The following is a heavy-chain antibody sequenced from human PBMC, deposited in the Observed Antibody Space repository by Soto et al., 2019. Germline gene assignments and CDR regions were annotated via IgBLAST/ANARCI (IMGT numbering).Heavy chain of an antibody. CDR2: ISYDGSNK. D-gene: IGHD6-13*01. CDR1: GFTFSSYA. Sequence: QVQLVESGGGVVQPGRSLRLSCAASGFTFSSYAMHWVRQAPGKGLEWVAVISYDGSNKYYADSVKGRFTISRDNSKNTLYLQMNSLRAEDTAVYYCARDLFLAAPSPYYDYGMDVWGQGTTVTVSS. V-gene: IGHV3-30-3*01. J-gene: IGHJ6*02. CDR3: ARDLFLAAPSPYYDYGMDV.